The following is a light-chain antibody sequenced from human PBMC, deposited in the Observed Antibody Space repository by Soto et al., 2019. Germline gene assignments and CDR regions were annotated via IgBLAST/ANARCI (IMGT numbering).Light chain of an antibody. V-gene: IGKV1-5*02. Sequence: DIQMTQSPSTLSASVGDRVTIICRASQSISSWLAWYQQKPGKAAKLLMYDASSLERGVPSRFSGSGSGTEFTLTISNLQPDDFATYYCQQYDSYSSGPFGQGTKVDIK. J-gene: IGKJ1*01. CDR3: QQYDSYSSGP. CDR2: DAS. CDR1: QSISSW.